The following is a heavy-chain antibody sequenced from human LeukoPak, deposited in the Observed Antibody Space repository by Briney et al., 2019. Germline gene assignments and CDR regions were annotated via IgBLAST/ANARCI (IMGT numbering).Heavy chain of an antibody. CDR1: GGSISSYY. Sequence: SETLSLTCTVSGGSISSYYWSWIRQPPGKGLEWIGYIYYSGSTNYNPSLKSRVTISVDTSKNQFSLKLSSVTAADTAVYYCASSSARGSYYLVYWGQGTLVTVSS. V-gene: IGHV4-59*08. CDR3: ASSSARGSYYLVY. J-gene: IGHJ4*02. CDR2: IYYSGST. D-gene: IGHD1-26*01.